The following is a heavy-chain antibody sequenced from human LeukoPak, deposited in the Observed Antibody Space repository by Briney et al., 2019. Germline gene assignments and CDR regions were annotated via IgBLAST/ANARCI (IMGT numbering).Heavy chain of an antibody. D-gene: IGHD2-21*01. CDR3: VRAYHPGGWFDP. J-gene: IGHJ5*02. V-gene: IGHV3-7*04. Sequence: GGSLRLSCAASGFTFSSYSMNWVRQAPGKGLEWVASINEDGSEIHYVDSVKGRFTISRDNAKDSLYLQMNSLTAEDTAMYYCVRAYHPGGWFDPWGQGTLVTVSS. CDR1: GFTFSSYS. CDR2: INEDGSEI.